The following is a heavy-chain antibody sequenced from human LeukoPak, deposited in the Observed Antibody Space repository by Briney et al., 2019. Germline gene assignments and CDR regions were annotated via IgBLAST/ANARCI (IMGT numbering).Heavy chain of an antibody. CDR2: INAGNGNT. J-gene: IGHJ4*02. Sequence: ASVKVSCKASGYTFAGYYIHWVRQAPGQRLEWMGWINAGNGNTKYSQKFQGRVTITRDTSASTAYMELSSLRSEDTAVYYCVSTNVAAAGIVYWGQGTLVTVSS. CDR3: VSTNVAAAGIVY. V-gene: IGHV1/OR15-3*02. D-gene: IGHD6-13*01. CDR1: GYTFAGYY.